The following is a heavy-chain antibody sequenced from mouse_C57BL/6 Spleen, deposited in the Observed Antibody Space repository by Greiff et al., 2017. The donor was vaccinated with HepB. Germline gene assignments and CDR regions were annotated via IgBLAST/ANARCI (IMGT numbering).Heavy chain of an antibody. J-gene: IGHJ4*01. V-gene: IGHV5-4*01. CDR3: ARADYDGDYYAMDY. D-gene: IGHD2-4*01. CDR1: GFTFSSYA. Sequence: EVQWVESGGGLVKPGGSLKLSCAASGFTFSSYAMSWVRQTPEKRLEWVATISDGGSYTYYPDNVKGRFTISRDNAKNNLYLQMSHLKSEDTAMYYCARADYDGDYYAMDYWGQGTSVTVSS. CDR2: ISDGGSYT.